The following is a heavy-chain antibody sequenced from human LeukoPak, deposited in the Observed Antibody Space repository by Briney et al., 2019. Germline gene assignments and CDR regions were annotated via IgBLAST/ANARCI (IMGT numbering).Heavy chain of an antibody. Sequence: EASVKVSCKASGYTLTTYYMHWVRQAPGQGLEWMGIIIPSDGRTTFSQNFQGRVTMTGDTSTSTVYMELSSLTSEDTAVYYCARARYAGNQIDYWGQGTLVTVSS. CDR3: ARARYAGNQIDY. CDR2: IIPSDGRT. CDR1: GYTLTTYY. J-gene: IGHJ4*02. V-gene: IGHV1-46*01. D-gene: IGHD2-8*01.